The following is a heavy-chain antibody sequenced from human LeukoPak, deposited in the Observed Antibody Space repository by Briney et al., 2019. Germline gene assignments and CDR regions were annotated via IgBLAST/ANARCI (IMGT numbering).Heavy chain of an antibody. Sequence: PSETLSLTCTVSGGSISSSSYYWGWIRQPPGKGLEWIGSIYYSGSTYYNPSLKSQVTISVDTSKNQFSLKLSSVTAADTAVYYCARHGYCSGGSCPYYWGQGTLVTVSS. CDR3: ARHGYCSGGSCPYY. V-gene: IGHV4-39*01. D-gene: IGHD2-15*01. CDR1: GGSISSSSYY. J-gene: IGHJ4*02. CDR2: IYYSGST.